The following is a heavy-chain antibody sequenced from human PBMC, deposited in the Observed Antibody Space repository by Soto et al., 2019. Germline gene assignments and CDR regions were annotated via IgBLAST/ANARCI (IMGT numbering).Heavy chain of an antibody. Sequence: PGGSLRLSCAASGLTFSSYGMHWVRQAPGKGLESVAVIWYDGSNKDYAESVKGRFTISRDNSKNTLYLQMNSLRAEDTAMYYCARDDSGWYLGYWGQGTLVTVS. CDR2: IWYDGSNK. J-gene: IGHJ4*02. V-gene: IGHV3-33*01. D-gene: IGHD6-19*01. CDR3: ARDDSGWYLGY. CDR1: GLTFSSYG.